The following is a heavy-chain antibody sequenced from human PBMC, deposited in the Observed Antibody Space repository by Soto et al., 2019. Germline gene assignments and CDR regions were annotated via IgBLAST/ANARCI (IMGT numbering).Heavy chain of an antibody. V-gene: IGHV3-30-3*01. CDR2: ISYDGSNK. Sequence: QVQLVESGGGVVQPGRSLRLSCAASGFTFSSYAMHWVRQAPGKGLEWVAVISYDGSNKYYADSVKGRFTISRDNSKNTLYLQMNSLRAEDTAVYYCARDANSSGWYGWFDPWGQGTLVTVSS. D-gene: IGHD6-19*01. J-gene: IGHJ5*02. CDR3: ARDANSSGWYGWFDP. CDR1: GFTFSSYA.